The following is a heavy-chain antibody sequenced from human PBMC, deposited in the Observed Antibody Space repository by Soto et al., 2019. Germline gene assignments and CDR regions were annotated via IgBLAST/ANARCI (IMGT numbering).Heavy chain of an antibody. D-gene: IGHD4-17*01. J-gene: IGHJ3*02. Sequence: GGSLRLSCAASGFTFSTNAMHWVRQAPGKGLEWVAVISYDGTNEHYEDSVKGRFTISRDNSRNTLSLQMNSLRPEDTAVYYCAKWPYGDYGAFDIWGQGTMVTVSS. CDR1: GFTFSTNA. CDR2: ISYDGTNE. CDR3: AKWPYGDYGAFDI. V-gene: IGHV3-30-3*02.